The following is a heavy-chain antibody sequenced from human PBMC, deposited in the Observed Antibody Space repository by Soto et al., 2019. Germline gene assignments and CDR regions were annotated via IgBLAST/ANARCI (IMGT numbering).Heavy chain of an antibody. J-gene: IGHJ6*02. D-gene: IGHD1-26*01. CDR1: GFTFSSYG. V-gene: IGHV3-30*18. Sequence: GGSLRLSCAASGFTFSSYGMHWVRQAPGKGLEWVAVISYDGSNKYYADSVKGRFTISRDNSKNTLYLQMNSLRAEDTAVYYCAKVRGGSYLYGMDVWAKGPRSPSP. CDR2: ISYDGSNK. CDR3: AKVRGGSYLYGMDV.